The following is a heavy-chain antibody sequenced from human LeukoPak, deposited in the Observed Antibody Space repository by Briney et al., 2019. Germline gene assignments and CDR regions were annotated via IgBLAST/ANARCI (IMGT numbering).Heavy chain of an antibody. CDR2: IKQNGSEK. CDR3: AREVTYYDILTGYWGTNWFDP. V-gene: IGHV3-7*01. CDR1: GFTFSSYW. D-gene: IGHD3-9*01. J-gene: IGHJ5*02. Sequence: PGGSLRLSCAASGFTFSSYWVSWVRQAPGKGLEWVANIKQNGSEKYYVDSVKGRFTISRDNAKNSLYLQMNSLRAEDTAVYYCAREVTYYDILTGYWGTNWFDPWGQGTLVTVSS.